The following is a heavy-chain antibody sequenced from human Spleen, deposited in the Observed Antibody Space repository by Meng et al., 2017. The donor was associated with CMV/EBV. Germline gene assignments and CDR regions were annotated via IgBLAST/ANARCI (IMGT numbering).Heavy chain of an antibody. CDR1: GFIFSSYS. Sequence: GESLKISCAASGFIFSSYSMHWVRQAPGKGLEWVAVISYDGSNKYYADSVKGRFTISRDNSKNTLYLQMNSLRAEDTAVYYCAKTPLQPPFRNHGVDVWGQGTTVTVSS. V-gene: IGHV3-30*18. D-gene: IGHD1-14*01. J-gene: IGHJ6*02. CDR2: ISYDGSNK. CDR3: AKTPLQPPFRNHGVDV.